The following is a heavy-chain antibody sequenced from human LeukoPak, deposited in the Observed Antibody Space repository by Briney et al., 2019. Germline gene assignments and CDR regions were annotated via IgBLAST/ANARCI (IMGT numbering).Heavy chain of an antibody. CDR3: ARGWGFSDY. Sequence: GGSLRLSCAASGFTFSSYAMHWVRQAPGKGLEYVSAISSNGGSTYYANSVKGRFTISRDNSKNTLYLQMGSLRAEDMAVYYCARGWGFSDYWGQGTLVTVSS. CDR1: GFTFSSYA. CDR2: ISSNGGST. J-gene: IGHJ4*02. D-gene: IGHD7-27*01. V-gene: IGHV3-64*01.